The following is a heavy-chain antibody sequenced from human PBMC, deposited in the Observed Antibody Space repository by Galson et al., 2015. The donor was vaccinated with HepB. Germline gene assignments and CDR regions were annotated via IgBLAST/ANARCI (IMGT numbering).Heavy chain of an antibody. Sequence: PLRLSCADYGVTVRVYLMPWAGQAPGEGLGWVPNINLPGSETFYVDSVKGRFTISRDNAKNSLYLQMNTLRAEDTAVYYCATQGRTYPNWGQGTLVTVSS. CDR1: GVTVRVYL. CDR2: INLPGSET. V-gene: IGHV3-7*01. J-gene: IGHJ4*02. D-gene: IGHD2-2*01. CDR3: ATQGRTYPN.